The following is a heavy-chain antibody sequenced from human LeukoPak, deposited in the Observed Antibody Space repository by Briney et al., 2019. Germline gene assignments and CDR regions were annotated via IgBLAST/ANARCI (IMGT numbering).Heavy chain of an antibody. CDR3: AKGTERYREVSSFDS. CDR1: GFTFNTYT. Sequence: GGSLRLSCAASGFTFNTYTMNWVRQAPGKGLEWVSAISGRGDSTNYADFVKGRFTISRDNSKNTLFLQMTSLRVEDTATYYCAKGTERYREVSSFDSWGRGTLVAVSS. D-gene: IGHD3-10*01. J-gene: IGHJ4*02. CDR2: ISGRGDST. V-gene: IGHV3-23*01.